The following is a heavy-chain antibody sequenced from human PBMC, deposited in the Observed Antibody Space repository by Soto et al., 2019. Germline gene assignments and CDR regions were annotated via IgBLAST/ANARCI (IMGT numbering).Heavy chain of an antibody. V-gene: IGHV3-33*01. Sequence: QVQLVESGGGVVQPGRSLRLSCAASGFTFGTYGMHWVRQAPGKGLEWVAVIWYDGINEYYAGSVKGRFTISRDNSKNTLYLQMNSLRAEDTAVYYCARDGYGPGSYYKFFDYWGQGTLVTVSS. J-gene: IGHJ4*02. D-gene: IGHD3-10*01. CDR1: GFTFGTYG. CDR2: IWYDGINE. CDR3: ARDGYGPGSYYKFFDY.